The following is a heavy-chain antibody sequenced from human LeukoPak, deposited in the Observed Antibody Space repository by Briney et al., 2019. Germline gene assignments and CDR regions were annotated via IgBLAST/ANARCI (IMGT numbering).Heavy chain of an antibody. J-gene: IGHJ4*02. CDR3: ARGRLSSSGWLTAY. CDR1: GFTFSSYW. CDR2: ISYDGSNK. V-gene: IGHV3-30*14. D-gene: IGHD6-25*01. Sequence: GGSLRLSCAASGFTFSSYWMHWVRQAPGKGLEWVAVISYDGSNKYYADSVKGRFTISRDNAKTTLFLQMNGLRAEDTAVYYCARGRLSSSGWLTAYWGQGTLVSVSS.